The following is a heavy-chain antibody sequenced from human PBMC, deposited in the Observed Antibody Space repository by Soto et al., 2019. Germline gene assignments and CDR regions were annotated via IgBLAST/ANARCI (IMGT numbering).Heavy chain of an antibody. D-gene: IGHD2-2*01. V-gene: IGHV1-69*01. CDR1: GGTFSSYA. Sequence: QVQLVQSGAEVKKPGSSVKVSCKASGGTFSSYAISWVRQAPGQGLEWMGGIIPISGTANYAQKFQGRVTITADESTSTAYMELSSLRSEDTAVYYCARSQGSSTSLEIYYYYYYGMDVWGQGPTFTVSS. CDR3: ARSQGSSTSLEIYYYYYYGMDV. CDR2: IIPISGTA. J-gene: IGHJ6*02.